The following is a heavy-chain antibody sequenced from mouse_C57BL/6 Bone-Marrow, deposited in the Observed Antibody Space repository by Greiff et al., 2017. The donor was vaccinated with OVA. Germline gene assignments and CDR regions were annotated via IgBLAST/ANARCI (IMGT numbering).Heavy chain of an antibody. CDR3: ARWYYSNYVDYAMDY. CDR2: INPYNGDT. CDR1: GYSFTGYF. Sequence: EVQLQQSGPELVKPGDSVKISCKASGYSFTGYFMNWVMQSHGKSLEWIGRINPYNGDTFYNQKFKGKATLTVDKSSSTAHMELRSLTSEDSAVYYCARWYYSNYVDYAMDYWGQGTSVTVSS. J-gene: IGHJ4*01. V-gene: IGHV1-20*01. D-gene: IGHD2-5*01.